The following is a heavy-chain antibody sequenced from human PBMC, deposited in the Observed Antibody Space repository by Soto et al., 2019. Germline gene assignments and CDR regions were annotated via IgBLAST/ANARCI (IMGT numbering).Heavy chain of an antibody. CDR2: IYHSGST. J-gene: IGHJ4*02. D-gene: IGHD4-17*01. Sequence: SETLSLTCAVSGGSISSGGYSWSWIRQPPGKGLEWIGYIYHSGSTYYNPSLKSRVTISVDRSKNQFSLKLSSVTAADTAVYYCARHIRGRDYGDFDYWGQGTLVTVSS. CDR3: ARHIRGRDYGDFDY. V-gene: IGHV4-30-2*01. CDR1: GGSISSGGYS.